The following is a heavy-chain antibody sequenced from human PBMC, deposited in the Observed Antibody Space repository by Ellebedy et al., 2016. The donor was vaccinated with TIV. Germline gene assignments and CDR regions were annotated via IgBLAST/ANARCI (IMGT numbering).Heavy chain of an antibody. Sequence: ASVKVSCKASGYTFTGYYMHWVRQAPGQGLEWMGWINPNSGGTNYAQKFQGRVTMTRDTSKNQFSLKLSSVTAADTAVYYCARDRVGILTGPWGMDVWGQGTTVTVSS. D-gene: IGHD3-9*01. CDR1: GYTFTGYY. CDR2: INPNSGGT. V-gene: IGHV1-2*02. CDR3: ARDRVGILTGPWGMDV. J-gene: IGHJ6*02.